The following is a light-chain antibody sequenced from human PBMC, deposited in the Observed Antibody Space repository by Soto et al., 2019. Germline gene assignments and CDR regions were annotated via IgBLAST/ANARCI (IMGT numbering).Light chain of an antibody. J-gene: IGKJ2*01. V-gene: IGKV1-16*01. Sequence: DTQMTQTPSSLSASVGDRVTITCRASHDITNYLAWFQQKPGKAPKSLIYATSTLQSGVPSRFSCSGFGADFTLTIDSLQPEDFATYYCQQYKSYPYTFGQGTKLEIK. CDR1: HDITNY. CDR3: QQYKSYPYT. CDR2: ATS.